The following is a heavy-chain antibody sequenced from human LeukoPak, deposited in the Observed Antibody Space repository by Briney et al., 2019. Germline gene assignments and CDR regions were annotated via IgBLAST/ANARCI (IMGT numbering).Heavy chain of an antibody. Sequence: GASVKVSCKASGYTFTSYGISWVRQAPGQGLEWMGRIIPILGIANYAQKFQGRVTITADKSTSTAYMELSSLRSEDTAVYYCARDSEDIVVVPAAFYYYYGMDVWGQGTTVTVSS. CDR1: GYTFTSYG. D-gene: IGHD2-2*01. V-gene: IGHV1-69*04. J-gene: IGHJ6*02. CDR2: IIPILGIA. CDR3: ARDSEDIVVVPAAFYYYYGMDV.